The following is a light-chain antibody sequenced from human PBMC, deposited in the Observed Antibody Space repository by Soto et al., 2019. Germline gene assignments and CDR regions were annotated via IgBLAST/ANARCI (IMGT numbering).Light chain of an antibody. CDR1: QIISTY. CDR3: QQSYSTPHT. J-gene: IGKJ2*01. CDR2: GAS. V-gene: IGKV1-39*01. Sequence: DLQMTQSPSSLAASVGDRVTISCRASQIISTYLNWYQQKPGQVPTLLIYGASSLQSWGPSRFSASGSRTDFTLSISSLQREDFATYYCQQSYSTPHTFCQGTKLEIK.